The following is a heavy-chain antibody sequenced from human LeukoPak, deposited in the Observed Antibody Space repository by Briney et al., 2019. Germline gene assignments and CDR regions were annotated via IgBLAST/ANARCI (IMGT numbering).Heavy chain of an antibody. V-gene: IGHV3-21*04. D-gene: IGHD5-18*01. J-gene: IGHJ4*02. CDR1: GFTFSSYN. CDR2: ISTSSSYI. CDR3: AKRIQSAMATGY. Sequence: GGSLRLSCAASGFTFSSYNMNWVRQAPGKGLEWVSSISTSSSYIYYADSVKGRFTISRSNAKNSLYLQMNSLRAEDTAVYYCAKRIQSAMATGYWGQGTLVTVSS.